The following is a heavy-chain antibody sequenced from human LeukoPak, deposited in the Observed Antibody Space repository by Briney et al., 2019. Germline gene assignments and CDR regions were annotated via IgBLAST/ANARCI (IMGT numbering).Heavy chain of an antibody. CDR2: IIPILGIA. CDR1: GGTFSSYT. Sequence: SVKVSCKASGGTFSSYTISWVRQAPGQGLEWMGRIIPILGIANYAQKFQGRVTITADKSTSTAYMELSSLRSEDTAVYYCAREYSSSPRAIDYWGQGTLVTVSS. V-gene: IGHV1-69*04. CDR3: AREYSSSPRAIDY. D-gene: IGHD6-6*01. J-gene: IGHJ4*02.